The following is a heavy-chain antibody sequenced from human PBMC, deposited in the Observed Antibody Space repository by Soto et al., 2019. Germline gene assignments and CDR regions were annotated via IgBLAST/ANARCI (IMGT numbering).Heavy chain of an antibody. CDR1: GGSFSGYY. D-gene: IGHD6-19*01. J-gene: IGHJ4*02. Sequence: QVQLQQWGAGLLKPSETLSLTCAVYGGSFSGYYWSWIRQPPGKGLEWIGEINHSGSTNYNPSLKSRVTISVDPSKNQFSLKLSSVTAADTAVYYCARVGFSSPLAAFDYWGQGTLVTVSS. V-gene: IGHV4-34*01. CDR2: INHSGST. CDR3: ARVGFSSPLAAFDY.